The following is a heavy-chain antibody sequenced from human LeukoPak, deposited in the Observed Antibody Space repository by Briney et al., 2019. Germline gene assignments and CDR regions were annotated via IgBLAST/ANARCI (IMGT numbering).Heavy chain of an antibody. CDR1: GFTFSSYA. CDR3: AKADYYDFWSGYFDY. D-gene: IGHD3-3*01. Sequence: PGGSLRLSCAASGFTFSSYAMSWVRQAPGKGLEWVSAISGSGGSTYYADSVKGRYTISRDNSKNTLYLQMNSLRAEDTAVYYCAKADYYDFWSGYFDYWGQGTLVTVSS. V-gene: IGHV3-23*01. CDR2: ISGSGGST. J-gene: IGHJ4*02.